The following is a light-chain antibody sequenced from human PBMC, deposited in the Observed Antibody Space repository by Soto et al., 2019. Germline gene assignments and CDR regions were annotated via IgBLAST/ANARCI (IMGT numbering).Light chain of an antibody. CDR1: QSISSY. Sequence: DIQMTQSPSSLSASVGDRVTITCRASQSISSYLNWYQQKPGKAPKLLIYAASSLQSGVPSRFSGSGSGTDFTRTISSLQPEDVAPYYCQQSYSTPFNFGPGPKVDIK. CDR3: QQSYSTPFN. J-gene: IGKJ3*01. CDR2: AAS. V-gene: IGKV1-39*01.